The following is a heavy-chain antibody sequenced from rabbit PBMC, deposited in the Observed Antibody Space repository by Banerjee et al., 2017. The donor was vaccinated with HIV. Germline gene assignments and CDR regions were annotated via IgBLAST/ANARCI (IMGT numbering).Heavy chain of an antibody. CDR1: GFDFSSYYM. CDR2: IEPGSSGTT. D-gene: IGHD6-1*01. V-gene: IGHV1S45*01. Sequence: QEQLVESGGGLVQPDESLTLSCKASGFDFSSYYMSWVRQAPGKGLEWIGCIEPGSSGTTYGSWAKGRFTISKTSSTTVTLQMTSLTAADTATYFCARDHVGSDGTTFKLWGPGTLVTVS. CDR3: ARDHVGSDGTTFKL. J-gene: IGHJ4*01.